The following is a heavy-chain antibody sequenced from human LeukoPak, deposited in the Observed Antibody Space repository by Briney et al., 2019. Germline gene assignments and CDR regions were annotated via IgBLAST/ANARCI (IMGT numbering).Heavy chain of an antibody. V-gene: IGHV4-31*03. Sequence: SQTLSLTCTVSGDSISSDGYYWRWFRQHPGKGLDWIGYIYYSGSTYYNPSLKSRVTISVDTSKNQFSLNLDSVTAADTAVYYCARANILTGPNCWGQGTLVTVSS. CDR1: GDSISSDGYY. CDR3: ARANILTGPNC. CDR2: IYYSGST. J-gene: IGHJ4*02. D-gene: IGHD3-9*01.